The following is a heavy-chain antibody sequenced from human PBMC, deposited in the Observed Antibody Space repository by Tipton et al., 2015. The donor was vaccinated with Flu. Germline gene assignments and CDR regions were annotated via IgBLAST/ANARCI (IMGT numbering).Heavy chain of an antibody. CDR3: ARGTGYCSSTSCVHGMDV. CDR1: GDSVSSNSAA. V-gene: IGHV6-1*01. Sequence: PGLVKPSQTLSLTCAISGDSVSSNSAAWNWIRQSPSRGLEWLGRTYYRSKWYNDYAVSVKSRITINPDTSKNQFSLQLNSVTPEDTAVYYCARGTGYCSSTSCVHGMDVWGQGTTVTVSS. D-gene: IGHD2-2*01. CDR2: TYYRSKWYN. J-gene: IGHJ6*02.